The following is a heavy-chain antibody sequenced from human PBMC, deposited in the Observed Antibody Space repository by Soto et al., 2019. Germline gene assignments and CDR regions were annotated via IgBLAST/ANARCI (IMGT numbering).Heavy chain of an antibody. Sequence: SETLSLTCAVSGGSISSSNWWSWVRQPPGKGLEWIGEIYHSGSTNYNPSLKSRVTISVDKSKNQFSLKLSSVTAADTAVYYCARDHRRDTAGVYYYYYGMDVWGQGTTVTVSS. D-gene: IGHD5-18*01. CDR1: GGSISSSNW. CDR2: IYHSGST. J-gene: IGHJ6*02. CDR3: ARDHRRDTAGVYYYYYGMDV. V-gene: IGHV4-4*02.